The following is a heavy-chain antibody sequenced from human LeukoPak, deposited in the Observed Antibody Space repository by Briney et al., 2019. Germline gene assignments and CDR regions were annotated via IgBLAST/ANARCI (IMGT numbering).Heavy chain of an antibody. J-gene: IGHJ4*02. CDR1: GFTFSSYN. D-gene: IGHD2-2*01. CDR2: ISSSSSYI. V-gene: IGHV3-21*01. CDR3: ARVPAAVQSAGVVYFDY. Sequence: GGSLRLSCAVSGFTFSSYNMNWVRQAPGKGLEWVSSISSSSSYIYYADSVKGRFTISRDNAKNSLYLQMNSPRAEDTAVYYCARVPAAVQSAGVVYFDYWGQGTLLTVSS.